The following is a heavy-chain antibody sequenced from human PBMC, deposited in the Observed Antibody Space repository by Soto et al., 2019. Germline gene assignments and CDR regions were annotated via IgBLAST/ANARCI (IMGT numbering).Heavy chain of an antibody. J-gene: IGHJ3*02. CDR1: GFSFGDYA. CDR3: MRGNGASDI. Sequence: PGGSLRLSCTASGFSFGDYAMSWVRQAPGKGLEWVGFIRSKAYGGTTEYAASVKGRFTISRDDSRSIAYLQMNSLKTEDTAVYYCMRGNGASDIWGQGTMVTVSS. CDR2: IRSKAYGGTT. V-gene: IGHV3-49*04.